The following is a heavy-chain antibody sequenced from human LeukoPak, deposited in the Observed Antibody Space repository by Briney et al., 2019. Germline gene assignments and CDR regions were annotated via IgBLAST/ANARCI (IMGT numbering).Heavy chain of an antibody. Sequence: GGSLRLSCAASGFTFSSYEMNWVRQAPGKGLEWVSYISSSGSTIYYADSVKGRFTISRDNSKNTLYLQMNSLRAEDTAVYYCAKDWDIVVVVAATPDYWGQGTLVTVSS. CDR3: AKDWDIVVVVAATPDY. J-gene: IGHJ4*02. CDR2: ISSSGSTI. V-gene: IGHV3-48*03. D-gene: IGHD2-15*01. CDR1: GFTFSSYE.